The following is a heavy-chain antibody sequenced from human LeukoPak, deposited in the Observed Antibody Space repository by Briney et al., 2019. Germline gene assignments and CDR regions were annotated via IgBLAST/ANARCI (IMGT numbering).Heavy chain of an antibody. CDR2: IYTSGST. V-gene: IGHV4-61*02. CDR3: ASFDYGGNSYAFDI. J-gene: IGHJ3*02. CDR1: GGSISSSSYY. Sequence: PSETLSLTCTVSGGSISSSSYYWGWIRQPPGMGLEWIGRIYTSGSTNYNPSLKSRVTISVDTSKNQFSLKLSSVTAADTAVYYCASFDYGGNSYAFDIWGQGTMVTVSS. D-gene: IGHD4-23*01.